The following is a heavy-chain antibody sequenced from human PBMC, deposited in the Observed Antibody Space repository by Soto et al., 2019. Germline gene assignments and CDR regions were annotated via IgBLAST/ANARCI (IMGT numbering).Heavy chain of an antibody. V-gene: IGHV1-69*01. Sequence: QVQLVQSGAGVKKPGCSVKVSCKASGGTFSSYAISWVRQAPGQGLEWMGGIIPIFGTANDAQKFQGRGTITADESTSTAHMELSSLRSEDTAVYYCARDGRAAVLGRFDPWGQGTLVTVPP. J-gene: IGHJ5*02. CDR2: IIPIFGTA. CDR3: ARDGRAAVLGRFDP. CDR1: GGTFSSYA. D-gene: IGHD6-25*01.